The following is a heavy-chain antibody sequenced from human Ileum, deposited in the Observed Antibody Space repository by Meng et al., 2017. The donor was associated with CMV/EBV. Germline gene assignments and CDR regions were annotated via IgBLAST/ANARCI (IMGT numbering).Heavy chain of an antibody. Sequence: QVQLQGSGQGLVRPSQTLSLPCPVSGGSLGGGYYWNWIRQPAGKGLEWIGRIYTSGSTNYNPSLKSRFTISVDTSKNQFSLNLTSVTAADTAVYYCARDSAWLIDQWGQGTLVTVSS. D-gene: IGHD6-19*01. CDR2: IYTSGST. CDR1: GGSLGGGYY. V-gene: IGHV4-61*02. CDR3: ARDSAWLIDQ. J-gene: IGHJ4*02.